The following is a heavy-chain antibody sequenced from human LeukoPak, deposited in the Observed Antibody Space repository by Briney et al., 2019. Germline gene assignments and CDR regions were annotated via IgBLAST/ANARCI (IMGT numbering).Heavy chain of an antibody. Sequence: PGGSLRLSCAASGFTVSSNYMSWVRQAPGKGLEWVSVIYSGGSTYYADSVKGRFTISRDNSKNPLYLQMNSLRAEDTAVYYCAKVRSGSWDYFDYWGQGTLVTVSS. CDR2: IYSGGST. CDR3: AKVRSGSWDYFDY. D-gene: IGHD6-13*01. CDR1: GFTVSSNY. V-gene: IGHV3-53*01. J-gene: IGHJ4*02.